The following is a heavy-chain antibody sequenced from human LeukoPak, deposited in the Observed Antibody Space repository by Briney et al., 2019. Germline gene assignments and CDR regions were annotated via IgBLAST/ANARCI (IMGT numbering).Heavy chain of an antibody. CDR3: ARVVAGSVYNSGMDV. Sequence: PGGSLRLSCAASGFTFSSYEMNWVRQAPGKGLEWVSYISSSGSPIYYADSVKGRFTISRDNAKNSLFLHMNSLTAEDTAVYYCARVVAGSVYNSGMDVWGQGTTVTVSS. V-gene: IGHV3-48*03. CDR2: ISSSGSPI. J-gene: IGHJ6*02. CDR1: GFTFSSYE. D-gene: IGHD6-19*01.